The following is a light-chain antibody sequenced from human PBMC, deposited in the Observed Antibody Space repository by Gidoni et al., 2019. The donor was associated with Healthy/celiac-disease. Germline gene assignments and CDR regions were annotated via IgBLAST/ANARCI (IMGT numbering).Light chain of an antibody. CDR3: QQLNSYGLT. J-gene: IGKJ4*01. CDR1: QGISSY. Sequence: DIQLTQSPSFLAASVGDRVTLTCRASQGISSYLAWYQQKPGKAPKLLIYAACTLQSGVPSRFSGSGSGTEFTLTISSLQPEDFATYYCQQLNSYGLTFGGGTKVEIK. CDR2: AAC. V-gene: IGKV1-9*01.